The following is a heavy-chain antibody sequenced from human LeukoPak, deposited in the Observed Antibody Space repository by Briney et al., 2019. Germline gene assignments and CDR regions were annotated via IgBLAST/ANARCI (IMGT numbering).Heavy chain of an antibody. CDR3: ARESLGSYKTVVIVARGHDAFDM. CDR2: INPSAGST. Sequence: VASVKVSCKASGYTFTGYYMHWVRQAPGQGLEWMGIINPSAGSTNYAQKFQGRVTLTRDTSTSTVYMNVSNLRSEDTAVYYCARESLGSYKTVVIVARGHDAFDMWGQGTMVTVSS. CDR1: GYTFTGYY. D-gene: IGHD3-22*01. J-gene: IGHJ3*02. V-gene: IGHV1-46*01.